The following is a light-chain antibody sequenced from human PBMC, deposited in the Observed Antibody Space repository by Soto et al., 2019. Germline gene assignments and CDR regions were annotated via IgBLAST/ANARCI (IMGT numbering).Light chain of an antibody. CDR2: GAS. CDR1: QSVSSN. V-gene: IGKV3-15*01. J-gene: IGKJ4*01. CDR3: QQYNSWLT. Sequence: IVMTQSPATLSVSPGERVTLSCRASQSVSSNLAWYHQKPCQAPRVLIYGASTRATGVPARFSGSGSGTEFTLTISGLQSEDFAVYYCQQYNSWLTFGGGTKVEIK.